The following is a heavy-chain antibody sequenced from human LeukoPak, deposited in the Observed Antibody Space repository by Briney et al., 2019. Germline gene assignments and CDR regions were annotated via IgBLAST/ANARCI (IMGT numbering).Heavy chain of an antibody. CDR2: ISAYNGNT. CDR1: VYTFTSYG. V-gene: IGHV1-18*01. Sequence: ASVKVSCKASVYTFTSYGISWGRQAPGQGLEWRGGISAYNGNTNYVQKLQGRVSMTTDTSTSKAYMALSRLRSADAAVSYCARERTAARNWFDPWGQGTLVTVSS. J-gene: IGHJ5*02. CDR3: ARERTAARNWFDP. D-gene: IGHD6-6*01.